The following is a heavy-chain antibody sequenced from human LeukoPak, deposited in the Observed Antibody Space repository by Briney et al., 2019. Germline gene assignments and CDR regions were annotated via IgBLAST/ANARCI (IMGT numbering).Heavy chain of an antibody. CDR3: ARALPGDLGSYFDY. CDR1: GSSISSGGYS. D-gene: IGHD7-27*01. V-gene: IGHV4-30-2*01. J-gene: IGHJ4*02. Sequence: SQTLSLTCAVSGSSISSGGYSWSWIRQPPGKGLEWIGYTYHSGSTYYNPSLKSRVTISVDRSKNQFSLKLSSVTAADTAVYYCARALPGDLGSYFDYWGQGTLVTVSS. CDR2: TYHSGST.